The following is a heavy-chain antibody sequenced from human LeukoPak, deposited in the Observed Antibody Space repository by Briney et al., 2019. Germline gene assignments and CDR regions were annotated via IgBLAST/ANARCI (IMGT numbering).Heavy chain of an antibody. CDR3: ARDPLSIVVVPAAMGLDY. V-gene: IGHV1-2*02. CDR1: GYTFTGYY. D-gene: IGHD2-2*01. CDR2: INPNSGGT. J-gene: IGHJ4*02. Sequence: ASVKVSCKASGYTFTGYYMHWVQQAPGQGLEWMGWINPNSGGTNYAQKFQGRVTMTRDTSISTAYMELSRLRSDDTAVYYCARDPLSIVVVPAAMGLDYWGQGTLVTVSS.